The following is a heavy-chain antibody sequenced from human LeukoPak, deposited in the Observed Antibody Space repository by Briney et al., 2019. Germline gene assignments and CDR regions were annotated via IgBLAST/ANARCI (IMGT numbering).Heavy chain of an antibody. D-gene: IGHD6-13*01. CDR2: INHSGST. CDR3: APKGIAAALGWFDP. Sequence: PSETLSLTCAVYGGSFSGYCWNWIRQPPGKGLEWIGEINHSGSTNYNPSLKSRVTISVDTSKNQFSLRLSSVTAADTAVYYCAPKGIAAALGWFDPWGQGTLVTVSS. J-gene: IGHJ5*02. V-gene: IGHV4-34*01. CDR1: GGSFSGYC.